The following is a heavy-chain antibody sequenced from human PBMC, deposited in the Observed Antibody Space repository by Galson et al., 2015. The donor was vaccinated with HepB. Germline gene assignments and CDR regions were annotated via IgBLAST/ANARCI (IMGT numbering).Heavy chain of an antibody. V-gene: IGHV3-33*08. Sequence: LRLSCAASGFTFSSYGMHWVRQAPGKGLEWVAVIWYDGSNKYYADSVKGRFTISRDNSKNTLYLQMNSLRAEDTAVYYCARDVAHFDWLSPLGYWGQGTLVTVSS. CDR2: IWYDGSNK. J-gene: IGHJ4*02. CDR1: GFTFSSYG. CDR3: ARDVAHFDWLSPLGY. D-gene: IGHD3-9*01.